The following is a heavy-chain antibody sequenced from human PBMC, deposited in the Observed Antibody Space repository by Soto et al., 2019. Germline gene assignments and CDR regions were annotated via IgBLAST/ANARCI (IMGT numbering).Heavy chain of an antibody. CDR2: ISYDGDNK. Sequence: QVQLVESGGGVVQPGRSLRLSCAASGFTFSYHALNWVRQAPGKGLEWVAVISYDGDNKYNAESVKGRCTISRDNYKNSVSLQMNDMKSGYTVMYACARGTKTAACSSIDVWGQWTTVTVSS. CDR3: ARGTKTAACSSIDV. J-gene: IGHJ6*02. CDR1: GFTFSYHA. D-gene: IGHD2-2*01. V-gene: IGHV3-30-3*01.